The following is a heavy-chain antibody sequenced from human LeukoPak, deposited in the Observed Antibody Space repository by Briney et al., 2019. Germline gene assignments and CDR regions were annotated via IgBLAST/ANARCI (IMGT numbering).Heavy chain of an antibody. CDR1: GGSISSSSYY. J-gene: IGHJ4*02. CDR3: ARATDSGDY. D-gene: IGHD1-26*01. V-gene: IGHV4-39*01. CDR2: IYYSGST. Sequence: SEALSLTCTVSGGSISSSSYYWGWNRQPPGKGLEWIGSIYYSGSTYYNPSLKSRVTISVDTSKNQFSLKLSSVTAADTAVYYCARATDSGDYWGQGTLVTVSS.